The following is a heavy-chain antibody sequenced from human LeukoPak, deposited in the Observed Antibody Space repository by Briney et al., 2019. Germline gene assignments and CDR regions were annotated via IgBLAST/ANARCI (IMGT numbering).Heavy chain of an antibody. D-gene: IGHD1-26*01. CDR2: MNPNSGNT. V-gene: IGHV1-8*01. CDR3: ARVRGSYSFYYYYMDV. Sequence: ASLKVSCKASGYTFTSYDIDSVRQATGHGLEWMGWMNPNSGNTGYAQKFQGRVTMTTDTPTSTAYMELRSLRSDDTAVYYCARVRGSYSFYYYYMDVWGKGTTVTVSS. CDR1: GYTFTSYD. J-gene: IGHJ6*03.